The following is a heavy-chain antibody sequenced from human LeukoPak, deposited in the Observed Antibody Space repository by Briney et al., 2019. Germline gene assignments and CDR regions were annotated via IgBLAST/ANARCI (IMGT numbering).Heavy chain of an antibody. Sequence: GGSLRLSCAASGFIFSNHGMHWVRQARDKGLEWVAVTSFDGGNKYYADSVKGRFTISRDNSKNTLYLQMNSLRAEDTAVYYCGRGPGYRSDSWGQGTLVTVSS. CDR3: GRGPGYRSDS. J-gene: IGHJ4*02. CDR2: TSFDGGNK. V-gene: IGHV3-30*03. D-gene: IGHD2-2*03. CDR1: GFIFSNHG.